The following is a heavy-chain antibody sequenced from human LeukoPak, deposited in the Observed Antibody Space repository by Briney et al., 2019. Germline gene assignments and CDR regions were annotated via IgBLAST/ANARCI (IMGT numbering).Heavy chain of an antibody. CDR1: EYSFTSYW. J-gene: IGHJ3*02. D-gene: IGHD3-22*01. CDR2: IYPGDSDT. CDR3: ARPISSRGDFDI. V-gene: IGHV5-51*01. Sequence: PGESLKISCKGSEYSFTSYWIGWVRQLPGKGLEWLGIIYPGDSDTRYSPSFQGQVTISADKSISTAYRQWSSLKASDSAMNYCARPISSRGDFDIWGQGTMVTFSS.